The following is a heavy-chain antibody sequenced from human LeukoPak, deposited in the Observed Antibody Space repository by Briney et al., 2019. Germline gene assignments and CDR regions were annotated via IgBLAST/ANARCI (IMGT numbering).Heavy chain of an antibody. CDR1: GFAFNTYS. J-gene: IGHJ4*02. CDR2: ISSSSSYI. V-gene: IGHV3-21*04. CDR3: ASLVGATI. D-gene: IGHD1-26*01. Sequence: GGSLRLSCAASGFAFNTYSMIWVRQAPGKGLEWVSYISSSSSYIYYADSVEGRFTISRDNSKNTLYLQMNSLRAEDTAVYYCASLVGATIWGQGTLVTVSS.